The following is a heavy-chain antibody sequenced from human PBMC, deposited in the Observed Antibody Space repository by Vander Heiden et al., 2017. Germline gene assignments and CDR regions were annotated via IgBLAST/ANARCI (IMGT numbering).Heavy chain of an antibody. D-gene: IGHD6-19*01. J-gene: IGHJ3*02. CDR3: AKWTLAVAGNVGAFDI. V-gene: IGHV3-23*01. CDR2: LSGSAASR. CDR1: GFTFDNYD. Sequence: EVQLLESGGGLVQPGGSLRLSCAASGFTFDNYDMTWVRQAPGKGLQWVSSLSGSAASRYYADSVKGRFSIARDNSKNRLYLDMSSLRAEDTGVYYCAKWTLAVAGNVGAFDIWGQGTVVTVSS.